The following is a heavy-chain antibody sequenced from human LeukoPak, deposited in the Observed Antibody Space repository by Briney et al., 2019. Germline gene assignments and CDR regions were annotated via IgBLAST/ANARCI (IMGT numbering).Heavy chain of an antibody. CDR2: ISGSGGST. CDR3: AKVIYYYGSGSYYPDY. Sequence: PGGSLRLSCAASGFTFSSCGMSWVRQAPGKGLEWVSAISGSGGSTYYADSVKGRFTISRDNSKNTLYLQMNSLRAEDTAVYYCAKVIYYYGSGSYYPDYWGQGTLVTVSS. V-gene: IGHV3-23*01. J-gene: IGHJ4*02. D-gene: IGHD3-10*01. CDR1: GFTFSSCG.